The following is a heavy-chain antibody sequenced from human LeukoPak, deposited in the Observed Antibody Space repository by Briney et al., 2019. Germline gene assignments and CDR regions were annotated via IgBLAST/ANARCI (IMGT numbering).Heavy chain of an antibody. J-gene: IGHJ4*02. CDR3: AGGRLGELSLDRLSFDY. D-gene: IGHD3-16*02. CDR1: GDSVSSNSAA. Sequence: SQTLSLTCAISGDSVSSNSAAWNWIRQSPSRGLERLGRTYYRSKWYNDYAVSVKSRITINPDTSKNQFSLQLNSVTPEDTAVYYCAGGRLGELSLDRLSFDYWGQGTLVTVSS. CDR2: TYYRSKWYN. V-gene: IGHV6-1*01.